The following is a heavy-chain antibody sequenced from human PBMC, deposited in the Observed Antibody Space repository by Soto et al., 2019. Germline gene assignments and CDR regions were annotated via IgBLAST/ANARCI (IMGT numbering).Heavy chain of an antibody. CDR1: GGSFSDYY. J-gene: IGHJ6*03. D-gene: IGHD1-20*01. Sequence: SETLSLTCAVYGGSFSDYYWSWIRQPPGKGLEWIGEINHSGSTNYNPSLKTRVTISVDTSKNQLSLKLSSVTAADTAVYYCARGLSITPPYYYYLAVWGKGTTVTVSS. V-gene: IGHV4-34*01. CDR2: INHSGST. CDR3: ARGLSITPPYYYYLAV.